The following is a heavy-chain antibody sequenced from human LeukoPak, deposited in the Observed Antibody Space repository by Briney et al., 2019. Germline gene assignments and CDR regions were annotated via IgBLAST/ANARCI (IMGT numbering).Heavy chain of an antibody. CDR2: IRYDGSNK. CDR3: AKGSRCSSTSCYTFDFDY. CDR1: GFTFSSYG. Sequence: GGSLRLSCAASGFTFSSYGMHWVRQAPGKGLEWVAFIRYDGSNKYYADSVKGRFTISRDNSKNTLYLQMNSLRAEDTAVYYCAKGSRCSSTSCYTFDFDYWGQGTLVTVSS. D-gene: IGHD2-2*02. J-gene: IGHJ4*02. V-gene: IGHV3-30*02.